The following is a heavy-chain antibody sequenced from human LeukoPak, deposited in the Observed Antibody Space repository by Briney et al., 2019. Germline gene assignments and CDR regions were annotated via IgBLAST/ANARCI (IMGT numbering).Heavy chain of an antibody. V-gene: IGHV4-38-2*02. J-gene: IGHJ4*02. CDR2: LYYTGIT. Sequence: SETLSLTCNVSGESITRGYYWGWIRQPPGKGLEWIGSLYYTGITYYNPSLKSRLTISVDRSKNQFSLKLSSVTAADTAVYYCARDRKLYSYGLNFDYWGQGTLVTVSS. CDR1: GESITRGYY. CDR3: ARDRKLYSYGLNFDY. D-gene: IGHD5-18*01.